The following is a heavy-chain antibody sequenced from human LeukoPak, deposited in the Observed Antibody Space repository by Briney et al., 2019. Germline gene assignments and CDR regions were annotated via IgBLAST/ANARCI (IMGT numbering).Heavy chain of an antibody. CDR1: GFTFSSYA. CDR2: ISYDGSNK. J-gene: IGHJ4*02. V-gene: IGHV3-30-3*01. CDR3: ARDIAAAGTIFDY. Sequence: PGGSLRLSCAASGFTFSSYAMHWARQAPGKGLEWVAVISYDGSNKYYADSVKGRFTISRDNSKNTLYLQMNSLRAEDTAVYYCARDIAAAGTIFDYWGQGTLVTVSS. D-gene: IGHD6-13*01.